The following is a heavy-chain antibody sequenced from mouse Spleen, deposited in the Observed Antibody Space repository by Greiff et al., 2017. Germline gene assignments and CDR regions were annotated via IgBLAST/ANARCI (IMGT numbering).Heavy chain of an antibody. J-gene: IGHJ3*01. V-gene: IGHV3-6*01. CDR1: GYSITSGYY. Sequence: EVQLQESGPGLVKPSQSLSLTCSVTGYSITSGYYWNWIRQFPGNKLEWMGYISYDGSNNYNPSLKNRISITRDTSKNQFFLKLNSVTTEDTATYYCARGPDSSGYVFAYWGQGTLVTVSA. D-gene: IGHD3-2*01. CDR2: ISYDGSN. CDR3: ARGPDSSGYVFAY.